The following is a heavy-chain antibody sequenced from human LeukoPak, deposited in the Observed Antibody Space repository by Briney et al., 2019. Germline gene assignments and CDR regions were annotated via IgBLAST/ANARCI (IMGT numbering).Heavy chain of an antibody. D-gene: IGHD2-15*01. J-gene: IGHJ4*02. Sequence: GASVKVSCKASGYTFTDYYMHWVRQAPGQGLEWMGWLNPNSGATNFAQKFQGRVTMTRDTSITTTYMELSRLRSDDTAVYHCARDLGFCSGGSCGSVTTVTSYDYWGQGTLVTVSS. V-gene: IGHV1-2*02. CDR3: ARDLGFCSGGSCGSVTTVTSYDY. CDR2: LNPNSGAT. CDR1: GYTFTDYY.